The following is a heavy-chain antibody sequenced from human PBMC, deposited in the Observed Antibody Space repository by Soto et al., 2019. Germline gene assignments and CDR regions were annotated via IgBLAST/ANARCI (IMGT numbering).Heavy chain of an antibody. V-gene: IGHV3-23*01. CDR2: ISGSGGST. J-gene: IGHJ1*01. CDR3: ARDVGQPIGYCSGGSCYSYFQH. CDR1: GFTFSSYA. Sequence: GGSLRLSCAASGFTFSSYAMSWVRQAPGKGLEWVSAISGSGGSTYYADSVKGRFTISRDNSKNTLYLQMNSLRAEDTAVYYCARDVGQPIGYCSGGSCYSYFQHWGQGTLVTVSS. D-gene: IGHD2-15*01.